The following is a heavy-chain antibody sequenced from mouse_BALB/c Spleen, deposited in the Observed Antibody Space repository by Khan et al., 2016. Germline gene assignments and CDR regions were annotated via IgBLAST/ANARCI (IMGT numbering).Heavy chain of an antibody. CDR2: ISYSGST. V-gene: IGHV3-2*02. CDR1: GYSITSDYA. D-gene: IGHD2-4*01. J-gene: IGHJ2*01. CDR3: ARYYDYYFDY. Sequence: EVQLQESGPGLVKPSQSLSLTCTVTGYSITSDYAWNWIRQLPGNKLEWMGYISYSGSTSYNPSLKSRISITRDTSKNQFFLQLNSVTTEDTATYYCARYYDYYFDYWGQGTTLTVSS.